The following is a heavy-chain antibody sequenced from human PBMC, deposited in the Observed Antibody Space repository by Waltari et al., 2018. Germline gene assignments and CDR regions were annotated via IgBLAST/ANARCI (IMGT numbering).Heavy chain of an antibody. Sequence: EVQLVESGGGLVQPGGSLRLSCAASGFTFNPYWMKWIRQAPGKGLEWVANINPDGSQKFDVDSVKGRFTVSRDNAQNSLYLQMNNLRAEDTAVYYCTTLARGESGDYWGQGTLVTVSS. J-gene: IGHJ4*02. CDR1: GFTFNPYW. D-gene: IGHD3-10*01. CDR3: TTLARGESGDY. V-gene: IGHV3-7*01. CDR2: INPDGSQK.